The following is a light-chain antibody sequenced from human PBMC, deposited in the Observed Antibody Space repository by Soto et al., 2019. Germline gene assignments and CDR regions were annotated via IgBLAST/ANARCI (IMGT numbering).Light chain of an antibody. Sequence: EIQMTQSPSSLSASVGDRVTITCRASQGIGNDLGWYQQKPGKAPKRLIFSASTLDSGVPSRFSGGGFGTEFTLTISSLQPEDFATYYCLHHYNYPLTLGGGTEVEIK. CDR3: LHHYNYPLT. CDR1: QGIGND. CDR2: SAS. V-gene: IGKV1-17*01. J-gene: IGKJ4*01.